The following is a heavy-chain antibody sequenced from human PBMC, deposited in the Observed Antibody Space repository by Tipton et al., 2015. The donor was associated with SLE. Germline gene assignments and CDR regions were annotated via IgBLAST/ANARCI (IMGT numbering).Heavy chain of an antibody. Sequence: TLSLTCTVSGYSISSGYYWGWIRQPPGKGLEWIGSIYHSGSTYYNPSLKSRVTISVDTSKNQFSLMLSSVTAADTAVYYCARGGIYCSSTSCYRDAFDIWGQGTMVTVSS. V-gene: IGHV4-38-2*02. J-gene: IGHJ3*02. CDR1: GYSISSGYY. D-gene: IGHD2-2*02. CDR2: IYHSGST. CDR3: ARGGIYCSSTSCYRDAFDI.